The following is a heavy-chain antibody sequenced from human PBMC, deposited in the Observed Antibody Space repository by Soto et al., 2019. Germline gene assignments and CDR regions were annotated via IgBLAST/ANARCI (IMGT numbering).Heavy chain of an antibody. J-gene: IGHJ6*03. CDR1: GGSFSGYH. V-gene: IGHV4-34*01. CDR3: ARGADYDFWSGYTLGDYYYMDV. CDR2: INHSGGT. D-gene: IGHD3-3*01. Sequence: SETLSLTCAVYGGSFSGYHWSWIRQPPGKGLEWIGEINHSGGTNYNPSLKSRVTISVDTSKNQFSLKLSSVTAADTAVYYCARGADYDFWSGYTLGDYYYMDVWGKGTTVTVSS.